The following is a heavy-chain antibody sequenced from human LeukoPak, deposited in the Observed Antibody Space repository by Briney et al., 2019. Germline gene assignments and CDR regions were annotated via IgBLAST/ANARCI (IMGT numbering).Heavy chain of an antibody. Sequence: SETLSLTCTVSGSSISSGGYYWSWIRQHPGKGLEWIGYIYYSGSTYYNPSLKSRVTISVDTSKNQFSLKLSSVTAADTAVYYCARQAGYCSSTSCYNPPGAFDIWGQGTMVTVSS. J-gene: IGHJ3*02. CDR3: ARQAGYCSSTSCYNPPGAFDI. D-gene: IGHD2-2*02. CDR2: IYYSGST. V-gene: IGHV4-31*03. CDR1: GSSISSGGYY.